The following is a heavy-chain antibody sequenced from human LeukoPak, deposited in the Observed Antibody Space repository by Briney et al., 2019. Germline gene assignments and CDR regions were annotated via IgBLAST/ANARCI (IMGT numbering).Heavy chain of an antibody. CDR1: GFTFSSYA. Sequence: GGSLRLSCSASGFTFSSYAMHWVRQAPGKGLEYVSAISSNRGSTYYADSVKGRFTISRDNSKNTLYLQMSSLRAEDTAVYYCVKSDRGYSSSWYRQVWFDPWGQGTLVTVSS. J-gene: IGHJ5*02. V-gene: IGHV3-64D*09. D-gene: IGHD6-13*01. CDR2: ISSNRGST. CDR3: VKSDRGYSSSWYRQVWFDP.